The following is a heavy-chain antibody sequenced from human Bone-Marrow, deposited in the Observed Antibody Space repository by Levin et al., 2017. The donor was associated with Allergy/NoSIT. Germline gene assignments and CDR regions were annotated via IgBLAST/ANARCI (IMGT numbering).Heavy chain of an antibody. V-gene: IGHV3-21*01. D-gene: IGHD3-22*01. Sequence: GGSLRLSCAASGFTFSSYSMNWVRQAPGKGLEWVSSISSSSSYIYYADSVKGRFTISRDNAKNSLYLQMNSLRAEDTAVYYCARDVEYYYDSSGYYYNAFDSWGQGTMVTVSS. CDR3: ARDVEYYYDSSGYYYNAFDS. CDR2: ISSSSSYI. CDR1: GFTFSSYS. J-gene: IGHJ3*02.